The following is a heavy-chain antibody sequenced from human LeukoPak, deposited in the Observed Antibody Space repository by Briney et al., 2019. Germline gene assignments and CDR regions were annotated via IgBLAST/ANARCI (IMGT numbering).Heavy chain of an antibody. CDR3: ATSFGPVIAAAGTGAD. J-gene: IGHJ4*02. CDR2: ISGSGSTT. CDR1: GFTFSSYA. V-gene: IGHV3-23*01. D-gene: IGHD6-13*01. Sequence: GGSLRLSCAASGFTFSSYAMNWVRQAPGEGLEWVSVISGSGSTTYYADSVKGRFTISRDNSKNTLSLQMNSLRAEDTAVYYCATSFGPVIAAAGTGADWGQGTLVTVSS.